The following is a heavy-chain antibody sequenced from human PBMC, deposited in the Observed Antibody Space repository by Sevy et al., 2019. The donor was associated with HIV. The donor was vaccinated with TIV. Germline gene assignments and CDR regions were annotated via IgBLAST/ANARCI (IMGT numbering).Heavy chain of an antibody. J-gene: IGHJ5*02. CDR2: ISDNGGST. V-gene: IGHV3-64D*06. D-gene: IGHD2-15*01. Sequence: GGSLRLSCSASGFTFGNYAMHWVRQAPGKGLEYVSSISDNGGSTYYTDSVKGRFTISRDNSKNTLYLQMTILRVDDTAVYHCVKARGGTNYNWFDPWGQGTLVTVSS. CDR3: VKARGGTNYNWFDP. CDR1: GFTFGNYA.